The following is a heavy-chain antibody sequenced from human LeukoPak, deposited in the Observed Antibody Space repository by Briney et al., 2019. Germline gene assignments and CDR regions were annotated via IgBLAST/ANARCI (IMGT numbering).Heavy chain of an antibody. D-gene: IGHD1-26*01. CDR1: GFTFSSYA. CDR3: AKGPDKMGGDYPDY. Sequence: PGGSLRLSCAASGFTFSSYAMSWVRQAPGKGLEWVSTISGSYGRTYYADSVKGRFTISRDNSKNTLYLQMKSLRAEDTAVYYCAKGPDKMGGDYPDYWGQGTLVTVSS. V-gene: IGHV3-23*01. CDR2: ISGSYGRT. J-gene: IGHJ4*02.